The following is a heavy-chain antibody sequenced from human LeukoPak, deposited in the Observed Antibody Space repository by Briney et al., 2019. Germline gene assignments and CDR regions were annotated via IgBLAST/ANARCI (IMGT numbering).Heavy chain of an antibody. V-gene: IGHV3-7*01. D-gene: IGHD1-7*01. CDR2: IKQDGSEK. Sequence: GGSLRLSCAASGFTFSSYWMSWVRQAPGKGLEWVANIKQDGSEKYYVDSVKGRFTISRDNAKNSLYLQMNSLRAEDTAVYYCARLNWNYESYMDVWGKGATVTVSS. CDR3: ARLNWNYESYMDV. CDR1: GFTFSSYW. J-gene: IGHJ6*03.